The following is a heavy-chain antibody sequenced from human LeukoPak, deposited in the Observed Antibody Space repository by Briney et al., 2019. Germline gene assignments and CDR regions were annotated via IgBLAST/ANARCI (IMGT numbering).Heavy chain of an antibody. J-gene: IGHJ4*02. V-gene: IGHV3-74*01. Sequence: PGGSLRLSCAASGFTFSSYWMHWVRQAPGKGLVWVSRINSDGSSTSYADSVKGRFTISRDNAKNTLYLQMNSLRAEDTAVYYCARSRGYSSGWLSYWGQGTLVTVSS. CDR3: ARSRGYSSGWLSY. D-gene: IGHD6-19*01. CDR2: INSDGSST. CDR1: GFTFSSYW.